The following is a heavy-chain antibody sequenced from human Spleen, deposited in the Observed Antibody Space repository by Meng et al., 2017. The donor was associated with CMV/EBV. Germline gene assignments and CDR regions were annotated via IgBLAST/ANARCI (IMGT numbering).Heavy chain of an antibody. Sequence: GESLKISCAASGFRFTSYGLHWVRQAPGKGLEWVAFIRYDGNNKYYADSVKGRFTISRDNAKNSLYLQMNSLRAEDTAVYYCARGSGYSLEYYYGMDVWGQGTTVTVSS. CDR3: ARGSGYSLEYYYGMDV. CDR1: GFRFTSYG. V-gene: IGHV3-30*02. J-gene: IGHJ6*02. D-gene: IGHD3-22*01. CDR2: IRYDGNNK.